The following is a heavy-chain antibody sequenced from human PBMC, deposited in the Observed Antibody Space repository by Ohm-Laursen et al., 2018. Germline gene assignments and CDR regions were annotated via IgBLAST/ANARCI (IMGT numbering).Heavy chain of an antibody. J-gene: IGHJ4*02. CDR3: ARVAVAGIRTFDY. D-gene: IGHD6-19*01. CDR2: FYHSGST. CDR1: SYSISSAYY. Sequence: GTLSLTCAVSSYSISSAYYWGWIRQPPGKGLEWIGSFYHSGSTYYNPSLKSRVTISVDTSKNQISLKLSSVTAADTAVYYCARVAVAGIRTFDYWGQGTLVTVSS. V-gene: IGHV4-38-2*01.